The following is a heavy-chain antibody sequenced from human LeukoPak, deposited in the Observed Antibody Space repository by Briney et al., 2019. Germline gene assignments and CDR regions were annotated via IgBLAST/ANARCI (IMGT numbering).Heavy chain of an antibody. J-gene: IGHJ4*02. D-gene: IGHD2-15*01. Sequence: SETLSLTCTVSGYSISSGYYWGWIRQPPGKGLEWIGSIYHSGSTYYSPSLKSRVTISVDTSKNQFSLKLSSVTAADTAVYYCARVVYCSGGSCQARFDYWGQGTLVTVSS. CDR2: IYHSGST. CDR1: GYSISSGYY. CDR3: ARVVYCSGGSCQARFDY. V-gene: IGHV4-38-2*02.